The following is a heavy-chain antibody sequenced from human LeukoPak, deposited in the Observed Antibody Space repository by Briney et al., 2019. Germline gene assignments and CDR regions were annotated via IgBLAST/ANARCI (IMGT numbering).Heavy chain of an antibody. CDR1: GGTFSSYT. D-gene: IGHD6-13*01. CDR3: ARGRDGSSWSRYGMDV. CDR2: IIPILGIA. J-gene: IGHJ6*02. Sequence: GASVKVSCKASGGTFSSYTISWVRQAPGQGLEWMGRIIPILGIANYAQKFQGRVTITADKSTSTAYMELSSLRSEDTAVYYCARGRDGSSWSRYGMDVWGQGTTVTVSS. V-gene: IGHV1-69*02.